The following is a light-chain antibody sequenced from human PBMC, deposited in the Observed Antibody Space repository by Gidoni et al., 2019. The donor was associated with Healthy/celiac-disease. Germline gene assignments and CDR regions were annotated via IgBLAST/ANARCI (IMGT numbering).Light chain of an antibody. Sequence: EIVITQSPATLSVSPGERATLSCRASQSVSSNLAWYQQKPGQATRLLIYGASTRATGIPARFSGSGSGTEFTLTISSLQSEDFAVYYCQQYNNWPLTFXGXTKVXIK. CDR1: QSVSSN. V-gene: IGKV3-15*01. J-gene: IGKJ4*01. CDR2: GAS. CDR3: QQYNNWPLT.